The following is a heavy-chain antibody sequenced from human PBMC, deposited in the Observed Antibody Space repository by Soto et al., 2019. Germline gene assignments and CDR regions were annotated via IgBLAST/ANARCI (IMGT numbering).Heavy chain of an antibody. Sequence: SETLSLTCAVYGGSFSGYYWSWIRQPPGKGLEWIGEINHSGSTNYNPSLKSRVTISVDTSKNQFSLKLSSVTAADTAVYYCARRGSGSYYRAGYYYYMDVWGKGTTVTVSS. CDR1: GGSFSGYY. CDR3: ARRGSGSYYRAGYYYYMDV. V-gene: IGHV4-34*01. D-gene: IGHD3-10*01. J-gene: IGHJ6*03. CDR2: INHSGST.